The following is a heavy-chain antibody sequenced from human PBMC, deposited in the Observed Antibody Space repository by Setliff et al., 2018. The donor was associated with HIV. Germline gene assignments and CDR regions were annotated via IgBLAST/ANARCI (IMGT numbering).Heavy chain of an antibody. D-gene: IGHD5-12*01. CDR2: IYHRGST. V-gene: IGHV4-39*01. J-gene: IGHJ4*02. CDR3: ARLGAEDFSDYDWVDY. Sequence: SETLSLTCTVSGASITTDTYYWAWIRQPPGKGLEWIGSIYHRGSTHHNPSLKSRVTFSVDTSKNQFSLNLNSVTAADTAVYYCARLGAEDFSDYDWVDYWGQGTLVTVSS. CDR1: GASITTDTYY.